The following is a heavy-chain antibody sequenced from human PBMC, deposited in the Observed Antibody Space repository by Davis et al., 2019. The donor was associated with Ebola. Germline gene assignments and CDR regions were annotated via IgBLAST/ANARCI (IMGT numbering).Heavy chain of an antibody. Sequence: ASVKVSCKVFGYTLSEFSMHWVRQAPGGGLEWVGGFDPENGGHRYTQKLEGRVTMTEDTLTNTAYMELKRVTSEDTAVYHCSPDPVLTARYVWGQGTLITVSS. CDR1: GYTLSEFS. J-gene: IGHJ4*02. CDR2: FDPENGGH. CDR3: SPDPVLTARYV. D-gene: IGHD4/OR15-4a*01. V-gene: IGHV1-24*01.